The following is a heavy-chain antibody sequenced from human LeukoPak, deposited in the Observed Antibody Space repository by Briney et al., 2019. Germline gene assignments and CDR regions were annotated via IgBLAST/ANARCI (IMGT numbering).Heavy chain of an antibody. Sequence: GASVKVSCKTSGFTFNDYVMNWVRQAPGQGLQWMGWINTNTGDPTYAQGFRGRLFFSLDSSLTTTYLQISTLEPGDTAVYYCVRARRGTVAGLDYWGQGTLVTVSS. CDR1: GFTFNDYV. CDR2: INTNTGDP. CDR3: VRARRGTVAGLDY. J-gene: IGHJ4*02. V-gene: IGHV7-4-1*01. D-gene: IGHD6-19*01.